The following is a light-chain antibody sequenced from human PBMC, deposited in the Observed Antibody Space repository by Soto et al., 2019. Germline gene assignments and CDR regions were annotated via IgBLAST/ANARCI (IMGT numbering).Light chain of an antibody. Sequence: EIVLTQSPATLSLSPGERATLSCRASQSVENYLAWFQQKRGQAPRLLIYDTSNRAAGIPDRFSGSGSGTDFTLTISSLEPEDFVVYYCHQRYIWPPLTFGGGTKVEIK. J-gene: IGKJ4*01. CDR3: HQRYIWPPLT. CDR1: QSVENY. CDR2: DTS. V-gene: IGKV3-11*01.